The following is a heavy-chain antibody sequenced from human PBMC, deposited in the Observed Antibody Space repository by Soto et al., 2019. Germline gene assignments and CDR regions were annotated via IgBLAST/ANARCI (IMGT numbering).Heavy chain of an antibody. CDR2: IYSGGST. D-gene: IGHD3-22*01. V-gene: IGHV3-53*01. CDR1: GFTFSSYA. CDR3: AREGDSSGYYDY. J-gene: IGHJ4*02. Sequence: GGSLRLSCAASGFTFSSYAMSWVRQAPGKGLEWVSVIYSGGSTYYADSVKGRFTISRDNSKNTLYLQMNSLRAEDTAVYYCAREGDSSGYYDYWGQGTLVTVSS.